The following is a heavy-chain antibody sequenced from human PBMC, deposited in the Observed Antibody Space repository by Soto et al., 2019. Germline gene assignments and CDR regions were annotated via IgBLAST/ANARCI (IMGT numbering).Heavy chain of an antibody. V-gene: IGHV1-18*01. CDR1: GYTFTDYG. CDR3: ARERGQYTYFDS. CDR2: VSTYNDHI. J-gene: IGHJ4*02. Sequence: QVQLVQSGAEVKKPGASVKVSCKTSGYTFTDYGFTWVRQAPGQGMEWMGCVSTYNDHINYAPKFQGRVTMTTDTSTSTAYMELRGLRSDYTALYYCARERGQYTYFDSWGQGTLVTVSS. D-gene: IGHD3-10*01.